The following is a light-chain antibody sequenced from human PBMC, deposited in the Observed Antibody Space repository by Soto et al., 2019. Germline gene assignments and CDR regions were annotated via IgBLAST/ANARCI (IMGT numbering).Light chain of an antibody. CDR1: SSKIGSNY. Sequence: QSVLTQPPSASGTPGQRVTISCSGSSSKIGSNYVYCYQQLPGTAPKLLIYKDNQRPSGVPDRFSGSKSGTSASLAISGLRSEDEADYYCAAWDGSLSEVFGTGTKVTVL. J-gene: IGLJ1*01. CDR2: KDN. CDR3: AAWDGSLSEV. V-gene: IGLV1-47*01.